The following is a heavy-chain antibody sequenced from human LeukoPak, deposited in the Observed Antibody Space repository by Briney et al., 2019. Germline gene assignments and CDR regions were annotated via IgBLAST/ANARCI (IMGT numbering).Heavy chain of an antibody. D-gene: IGHD3-9*01. Sequence: GGSLRLSCAASGFTFSSYEMNWVRQAPGKGLEWVSYISSSGSTIYYADSVKGRFTISRDNAKNSLYLKMNSLRAEDTAVYYCAAMGILTGYYLPPPIDYWGQGTLVTVSS. CDR2: ISSSGSTI. CDR1: GFTFSSYE. V-gene: IGHV3-48*03. J-gene: IGHJ4*02. CDR3: AAMGILTGYYLPPPIDY.